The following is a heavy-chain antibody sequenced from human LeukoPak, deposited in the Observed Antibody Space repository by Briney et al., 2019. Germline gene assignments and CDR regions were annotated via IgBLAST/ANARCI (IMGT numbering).Heavy chain of an antibody. CDR1: GGSFSGYY. CDR3: ARGWRGGNNYSKNRKLIPNRFDP. J-gene: IGHJ5*02. V-gene: IGHV4-34*01. Sequence: EPSETLSLTCAVYGGSFSGYYWSWIRQPPGKGLEWIGEINHSGSTNYNPSLKSRVTISVDTSKNQFSLKLSSVTAADTAVYYCARGWRGGNNYSKNRKLIPNRFDPWGQGTLVTVSS. CDR2: INHSGST. D-gene: IGHD2-15*01.